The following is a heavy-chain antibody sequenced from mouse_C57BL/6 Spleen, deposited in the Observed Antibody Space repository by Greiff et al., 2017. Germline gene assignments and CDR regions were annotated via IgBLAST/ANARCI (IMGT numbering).Heavy chain of an antibody. Sequence: VQLQQSGAELVRPGSSVKLSCKASGYTFTSYWMHWVKQRPIQGLEWIGNIDPSDSETNYNQKFKDKATLTVDKSSSTAYMQLSSLTSEDSAVYYCGRGEWYFDVWGTGTTVTVSS. CDR1: GYTFTSYW. CDR2: IDPSDSET. J-gene: IGHJ1*03. CDR3: GRGEWYFDV. V-gene: IGHV1-52*01.